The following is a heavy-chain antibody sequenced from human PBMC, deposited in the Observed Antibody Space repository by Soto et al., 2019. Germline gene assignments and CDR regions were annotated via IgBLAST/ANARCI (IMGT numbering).Heavy chain of an antibody. CDR2: INAGNGNT. CDR1: GYTFTSYA. D-gene: IGHD1-26*01. Sequence: GASVKVSCKASGYTFTSYAMHWVRQAPGQRLEWMGWINAGNGNTKYSQKFQGRVTITRGTSAGTAYMELSSLRSEDTAVYYCARTYSGSLGGWFDPWGQGTLVTVSS. CDR3: ARTYSGSLGGWFDP. V-gene: IGHV1-3*01. J-gene: IGHJ5*02.